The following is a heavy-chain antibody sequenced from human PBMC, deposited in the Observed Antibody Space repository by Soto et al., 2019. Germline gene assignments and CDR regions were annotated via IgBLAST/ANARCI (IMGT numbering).Heavy chain of an antibody. V-gene: IGHV4-61*08. D-gene: IGHD6-13*01. CDR1: GDSVSSGGYY. J-gene: IGHJ4*02. Sequence: SETLSLTYTVAGDSVSSGGYYWNWIRQPPGKGLEWIGYFLHRGSANYNPSLKSRVTMSVDISKSQFSLRLSSVTAADTAVYYCARYNAASGTYYFDYWGQGALVTVSS. CDR3: ARYNAASGTYYFDY. CDR2: FLHRGSA.